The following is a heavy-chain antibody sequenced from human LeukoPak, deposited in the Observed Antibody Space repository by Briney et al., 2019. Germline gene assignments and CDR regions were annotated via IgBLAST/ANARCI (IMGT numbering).Heavy chain of an antibody. CDR3: AKRGFVIRVILVGFHKEANYFDS. D-gene: IGHD3-22*01. V-gene: IGHV3-23*01. CDR1: GITLSNYG. Sequence: GGSLRLSCAVSGITLSNYGMSWVRQAPGKGLEWVAGISGSGGRTNYADSVKGRFTISRDNPKNTLYLQMNSLRAEDTAVYFCAKRGFVIRVILVGFHKEANYFDSWGQGVLVTFSS. CDR2: ISGSGGRT. J-gene: IGHJ4*02.